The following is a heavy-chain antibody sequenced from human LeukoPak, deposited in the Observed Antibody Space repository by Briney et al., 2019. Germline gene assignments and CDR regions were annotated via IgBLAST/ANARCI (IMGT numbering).Heavy chain of an antibody. J-gene: IGHJ4*02. CDR2: TSGSGGST. Sequence: GGSLTLSCAASGFTFSSYAMSWVRQAPGKGLEWVSATSGSGGSTYYADSVKGRFTISRDNSKNTLYLQMNSLRAEDTAVYYCAKDLTMIVVVITFDYWGQGTLVTVSS. D-gene: IGHD3-22*01. CDR3: AKDLTMIVVVITFDY. V-gene: IGHV3-23*01. CDR1: GFTFSSYA.